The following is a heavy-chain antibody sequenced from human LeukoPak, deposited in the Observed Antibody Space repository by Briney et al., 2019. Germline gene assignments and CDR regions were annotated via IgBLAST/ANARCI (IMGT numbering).Heavy chain of an antibody. Sequence: GGSLRLSCAAYGFTFSTYGMHWVRQAPGKGLEWVAFLRYDGSNKYYADSVKGRFTISRDNSKNTLYLQMNSLRAEDTAVYYCAKDVVNCGSTSCYFYYYMDVWGKGTTVTVSS. V-gene: IGHV3-30*02. CDR1: GFTFSTYG. CDR3: AKDVVNCGSTSCYFYYYMDV. D-gene: IGHD2-2*01. CDR2: LRYDGSNK. J-gene: IGHJ6*03.